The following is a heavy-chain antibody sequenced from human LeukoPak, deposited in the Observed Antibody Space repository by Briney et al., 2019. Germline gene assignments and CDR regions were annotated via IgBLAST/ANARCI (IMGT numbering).Heavy chain of an antibody. D-gene: IGHD2-15*01. J-gene: IGHJ5*02. Sequence: SVKVSCKASGGTFSSYAISWVRRAPGQGLEWMGRIIPIFGIANYAQKFQGRVTITADKSTSTAYMELSSLRSEDTAVYYCARGYCSGGSCPNWFDPWGQGTLVTVSS. CDR3: ARGYCSGGSCPNWFDP. CDR1: GGTFSSYA. V-gene: IGHV1-69*04. CDR2: IIPIFGIA.